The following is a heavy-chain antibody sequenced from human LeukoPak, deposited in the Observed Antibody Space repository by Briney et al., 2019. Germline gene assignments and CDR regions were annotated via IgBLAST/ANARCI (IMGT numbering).Heavy chain of an antibody. Sequence: PSETLSLTCTVSGDSFSSYYWSWIRQPPGKGLEWIGYIYYSGSTNYNPSLKSRVTISVDTSKNQFSLKLSSVTAADTAVYYCARDSSSSGIYYYYYMDVWGKGTTVTVS. V-gene: IGHV4-59*01. D-gene: IGHD6-6*01. J-gene: IGHJ6*03. CDR2: IYYSGST. CDR1: GDSFSSYY. CDR3: ARDSSSSGIYYYYYMDV.